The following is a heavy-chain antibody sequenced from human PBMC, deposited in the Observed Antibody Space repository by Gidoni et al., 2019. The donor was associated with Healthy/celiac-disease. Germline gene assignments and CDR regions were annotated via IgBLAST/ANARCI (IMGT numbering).Heavy chain of an antibody. V-gene: IGHV1-69*02. D-gene: IGHD3-10*01. CDR1: GGTFSSYT. CDR3: ARGSAGGGAFDI. Sequence: QVPLVQSGAEVKKPGSSVRVSCKASGGTFSSYTIRRVRQAPGHGLEVLGRIITILGIANYAQKCEGGCTMTADKSPSTAYMAVSSRRSEDTVVYYCARGSAGGGAFDIWGQGTMVTVSS. J-gene: IGHJ3*02. CDR2: IITILGIA.